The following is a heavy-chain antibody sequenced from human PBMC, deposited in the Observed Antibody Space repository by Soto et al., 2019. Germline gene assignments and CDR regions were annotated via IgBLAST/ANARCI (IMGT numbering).Heavy chain of an antibody. D-gene: IGHD3-22*01. CDR2: VIPILGTA. CDR1: GGTFSSYG. V-gene: IGHV1-69*06. CDR3: ARAGWHYDNSTYGMDV. J-gene: IGHJ6*02. Sequence: ASVKVSCKASGGTFSSYGLSWVRQAPGQGLEWMGGVIPILGTANFAQKFQGRVTMTADKSTSTAYMELSSLRSEDTAVYYCARAGWHYDNSTYGMDVWGQGTTVTVSS.